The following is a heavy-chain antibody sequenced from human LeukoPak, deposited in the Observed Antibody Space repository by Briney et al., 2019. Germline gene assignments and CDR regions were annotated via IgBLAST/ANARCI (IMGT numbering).Heavy chain of an antibody. CDR1: GGSFSGYY. D-gene: IGHD4-17*01. V-gene: IGHV4-34*01. Sequence: PSETLSLTCAVYGGSFSGYYWSWIRQPPGEGLEWIGEINHSGSTNYNPSLKSRVTISVDTSKNQFSLKLSSVTAADTAVYYCARTPYGEFDYWGQGTLVTVSS. CDR2: INHSGST. CDR3: ARTPYGEFDY. J-gene: IGHJ4*02.